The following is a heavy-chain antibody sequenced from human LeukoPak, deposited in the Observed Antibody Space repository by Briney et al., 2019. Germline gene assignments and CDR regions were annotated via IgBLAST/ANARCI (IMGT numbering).Heavy chain of an antibody. CDR3: ARVIVEQWLVSGAYGMDV. CDR2: INSDGSST. J-gene: IGHJ6*02. Sequence: GGSLRLSCAASGFTFSSYWMSWVRQAPGKGLVWVSRINSDGSSTSYADSVKGRFTISRDNAKNTLYLQMNSLRAEDTAVYYCARVIVEQWLVSGAYGMDVWGQGTTVTVSS. V-gene: IGHV3-74*01. D-gene: IGHD6-19*01. CDR1: GFTFSSYW.